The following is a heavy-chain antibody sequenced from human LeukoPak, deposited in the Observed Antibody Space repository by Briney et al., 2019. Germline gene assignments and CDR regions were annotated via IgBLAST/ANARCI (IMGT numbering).Heavy chain of an antibody. CDR1: GFTFSSYA. CDR3: AKRMVRGVIITSSYGMDV. CDR2: ISGSGGST. J-gene: IGHJ6*02. V-gene: IGHV3-23*01. D-gene: IGHD3-10*01. Sequence: GGSLRLSCAASGFTFSSYAMSWVRQAPGKGLEWVSAISGSGGSTYYADSVKGRFTISRDNSKNTLYMQMNSLRAEDTAVYYCAKRMVRGVIITSSYGMDVWGQGTTVTVSS.